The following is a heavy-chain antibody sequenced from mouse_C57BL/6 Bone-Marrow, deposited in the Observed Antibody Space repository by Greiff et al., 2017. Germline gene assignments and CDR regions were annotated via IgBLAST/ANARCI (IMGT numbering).Heavy chain of an antibody. CDR3: ARVGLRRDEYFDY. Sequence: VQLQQSGPELVKPGASVKISCKASGYTFTDYYINWVKQRPGQGLEWIGWIFPGSGSTSYNEKFKGKATLTVDKSSSTAYMLLSSLTSEDSAVYFCARVGLRRDEYFDYWGQGTTLTVSS. D-gene: IGHD2-12*01. V-gene: IGHV1-75*01. CDR2: IFPGSGST. CDR1: GYTFTDYY. J-gene: IGHJ2*01.